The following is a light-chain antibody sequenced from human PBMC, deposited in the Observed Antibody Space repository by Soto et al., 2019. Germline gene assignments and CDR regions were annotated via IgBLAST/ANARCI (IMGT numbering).Light chain of an antibody. CDR3: GSYRSSNTLVV. CDR1: SRDIGNYNY. J-gene: IGLJ3*02. V-gene: IGLV2-14*01. CDR2: EVS. Sequence: QSALTQPASLSGSPGQSITISCTGTSRDIGNYNYVSWYQQLPGKAPKLVIYEVSNRPSGISDRFSGSKSGQTASLTISGLQTEDEADYFCGSYRSSNTLVVFGGGTKLTVL.